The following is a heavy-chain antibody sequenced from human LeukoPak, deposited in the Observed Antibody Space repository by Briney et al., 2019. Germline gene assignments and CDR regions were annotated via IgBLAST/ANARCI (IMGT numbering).Heavy chain of an antibody. J-gene: IGHJ4*02. CDR2: ISSSGSTI. Sequence: GGSLRLSCAASGFTFSSCEMNWVRQAPGKGLEWVSYISSSGSTIYYADSVKGRFTISRDNAKNSLYLQMNSLRAEDTAVYYCARDIAAGGNEDYWGQGTLVTVSS. V-gene: IGHV3-48*03. CDR1: GFTFSSCE. CDR3: ARDIAAGGNEDY. D-gene: IGHD1-1*01.